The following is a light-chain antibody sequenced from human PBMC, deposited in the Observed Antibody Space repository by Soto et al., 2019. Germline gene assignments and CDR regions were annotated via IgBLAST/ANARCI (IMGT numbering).Light chain of an antibody. CDR2: CAS. Sequence: DIVMTQSPDSLGVSLVERATINCTSSQNILYSSNNKNYLAWYQHKPGQAPKLPIYCASTRESGVPDRFSGSGSGTDFTLTISSRQAEDVAVYFCQQYYSSPFTVGPGPKVDI. V-gene: IGKV4-1*01. J-gene: IGKJ3*01. CDR1: QNILYSSNNKNY. CDR3: QQYYSSPFT.